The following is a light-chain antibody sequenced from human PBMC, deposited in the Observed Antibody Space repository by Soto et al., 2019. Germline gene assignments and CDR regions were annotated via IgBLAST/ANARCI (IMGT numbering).Light chain of an antibody. CDR3: QQSYSTPRT. CDR1: QSISSY. Sequence: DIQMTQSPSSLSASVGDRVTITCRASQSISSYLNWYQQKPGKAPKLLIYAASSLQSGVPSRFSGSGSGTDFTLTISSLQPEDFATYSCQQSYSTPRTCGQWTKVEIK. J-gene: IGKJ1*01. V-gene: IGKV1-39*01. CDR2: AAS.